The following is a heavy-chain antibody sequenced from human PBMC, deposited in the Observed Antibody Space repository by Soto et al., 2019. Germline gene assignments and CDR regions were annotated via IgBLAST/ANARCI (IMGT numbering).Heavy chain of an antibody. Sequence: ASVKVSCKASGYTFSSYYMNWVRQAPGQGLEWLGIINPSGGYTTYAQRFLGRVTMTSDTSTSTVHMELGSLTSEDTAVYYCARGGGIVVVTAPYDYWRQGTLVTVSS. CDR2: INPSGGYT. D-gene: IGHD2-21*02. CDR1: GYTFSSYY. CDR3: ARGGGIVVVTAPYDY. V-gene: IGHV1-46*03. J-gene: IGHJ4*02.